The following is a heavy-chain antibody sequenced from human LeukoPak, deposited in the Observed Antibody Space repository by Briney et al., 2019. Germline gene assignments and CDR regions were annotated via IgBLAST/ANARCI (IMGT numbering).Heavy chain of an antibody. CDR3: AKRALGTSSNANVWLDP. V-gene: IGHV3-33*06. CDR2: IWHDGSNT. Sequence: GGSLRLSCAAPGFSLSSFAMHWVRQAPGKGLEWVSLIWHDGSNTYYADSVKGRFTISRDNSKNTLYLQMDSLRAEDTAVYYCAKRALGTSSNANVWLDPWGQGTLLTVSS. D-gene: IGHD1-1*01. J-gene: IGHJ5*02. CDR1: GFSLSSFA.